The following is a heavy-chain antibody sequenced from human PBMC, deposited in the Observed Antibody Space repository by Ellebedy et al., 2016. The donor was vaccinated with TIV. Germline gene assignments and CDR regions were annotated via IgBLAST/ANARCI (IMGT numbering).Heavy chain of an antibody. CDR1: GFTLSTYD. CDR3: AKDRYGMGGLFDS. Sequence: GGSLRLSXAVSGFTLSTYDMTWVRQAPGKGLEWVSSFSGNGGGTFHADSVKGRFTISRDESKNTLYLQMNSLRLEDTAVYYCAKDRYGMGGLFDSWGQGTLVTVSS. J-gene: IGHJ4*02. D-gene: IGHD1-26*01. V-gene: IGHV3-23*01. CDR2: FSGNGGGT.